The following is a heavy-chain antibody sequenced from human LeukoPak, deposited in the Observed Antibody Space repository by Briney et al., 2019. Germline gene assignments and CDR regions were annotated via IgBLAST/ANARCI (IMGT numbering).Heavy chain of an antibody. D-gene: IGHD3-10*01. V-gene: IGHV3-49*04. Sequence: PGGSLRLSCTASGFTFGDYAMSWVRQAPGKGLEWVGFIRSKVYGGTTEYAASVKGRFTISRDDSKNIAYLQMNSLKTEDTAVYYCTRDYASGNHNDASAIWGQGTMVTVSS. J-gene: IGHJ3*02. CDR1: GFTFGDYA. CDR2: IRSKVYGGTT. CDR3: TRDYASGNHNDASAI.